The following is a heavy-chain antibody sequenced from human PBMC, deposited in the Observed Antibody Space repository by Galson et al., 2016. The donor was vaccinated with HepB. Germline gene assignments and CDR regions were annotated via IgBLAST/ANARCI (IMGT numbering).Heavy chain of an antibody. CDR1: GYTFTSYA. CDR3: AREEGITLGHFDY. V-gene: IGHV1-3*01. J-gene: IGHJ4*02. D-gene: IGHD3-10*01. Sequence: SVKVSCKASGYTFTSYAMHWVRQAPGRRLEWIGWITAGNGNRRYSQKFQGRVTITRDTSASTAYMELSSLRSEDTAVYYCAREEGITLGHFDYWGQGTLVTVSS. CDR2: ITAGNGNR.